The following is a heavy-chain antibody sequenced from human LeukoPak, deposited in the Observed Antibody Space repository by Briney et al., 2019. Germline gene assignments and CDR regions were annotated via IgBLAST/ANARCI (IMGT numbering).Heavy chain of an antibody. CDR2: ISSSGST. Sequence: PSETLSLTCTVSGDSISSGDYYWSWIRQPAGKGLEWIGRISSSGSTNYNPSLKSRVTISVDTSKNQFSLKLSSVTAADTAVYYCARSPADYEDYFDYWGQGTLVTVSS. J-gene: IGHJ4*02. D-gene: IGHD4-17*01. CDR1: GDSISSGDYY. V-gene: IGHV4-61*02. CDR3: ARSPADYEDYFDY.